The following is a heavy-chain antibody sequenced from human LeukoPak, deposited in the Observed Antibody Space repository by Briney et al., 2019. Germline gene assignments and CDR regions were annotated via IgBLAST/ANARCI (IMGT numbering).Heavy chain of an antibody. J-gene: IGHJ3*02. CDR1: GFTFSSYE. CDR3: ARAHYYDSGARAFDI. CDR2: ISSSGSTI. D-gene: IGHD3-22*01. Sequence: GGSLRLSCAASGFTFSSYEMNWVRQAPGKGLEWVSYISSSGSTIYYADSVKGRFTISRDNAKNLLYLQMNSLRAKDTAVYYCARAHYYDSGARAFDIWGQGTMVTVSS. V-gene: IGHV3-48*03.